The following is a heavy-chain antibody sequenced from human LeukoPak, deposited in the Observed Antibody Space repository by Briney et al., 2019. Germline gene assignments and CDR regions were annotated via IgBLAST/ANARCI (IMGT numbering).Heavy chain of an antibody. J-gene: IGHJ4*02. CDR3: ARGIESYGDYGY. V-gene: IGHV4-59*01. CDR2: MYNSGST. Sequence: SETLSLTCTVSGGSISGSYWSLIRQPPGKGLEWISYMYNSGSTNYNPSLKSRVTIAIDTSKNQFSLKLSSLTAADTAIYYCARGIESYGDYGYWGQGILVTVSS. CDR1: GGSISGSY. D-gene: IGHD4-17*01.